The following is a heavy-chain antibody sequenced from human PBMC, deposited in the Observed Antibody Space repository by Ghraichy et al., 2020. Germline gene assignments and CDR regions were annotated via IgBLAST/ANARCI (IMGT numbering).Heavy chain of an antibody. CDR2: ISTYNGNT. Sequence: ASVKISCKASGYSFNSYGISWVRQAPGQGLEWMGWISTYNGNTNYAQRLQGRVTMTTDTSTRTAYMELRSLTSDDTAVYYCARQEVSGSYYYFDYWGQGTLVTVSS. J-gene: IGHJ4*02. V-gene: IGHV1-18*01. CDR3: ARQEVSGSYYYFDY. CDR1: GYSFNSYG. D-gene: IGHD1-26*01.